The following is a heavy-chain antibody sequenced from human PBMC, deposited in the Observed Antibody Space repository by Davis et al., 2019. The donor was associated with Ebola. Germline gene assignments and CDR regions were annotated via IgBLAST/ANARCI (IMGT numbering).Heavy chain of an antibody. J-gene: IGHJ2*01. CDR1: GFTFSSYA. D-gene: IGHD6-13*01. Sequence: GESLKISCAASGFTFSSYAMTWVRQAPGKGLEWVSAISGSGGSTYYADSAKGRFTISRDNSKNTLYLQMNSLRAEDTAVYYCAGMPLYSTSLRSFWYFDLWGRGTLVTVSS. V-gene: IGHV3-23*01. CDR3: AGMPLYSTSLRSFWYFDL. CDR2: ISGSGGST.